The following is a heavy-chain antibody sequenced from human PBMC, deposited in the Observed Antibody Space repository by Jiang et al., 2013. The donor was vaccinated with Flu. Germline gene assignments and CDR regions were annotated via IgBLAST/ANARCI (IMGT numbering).Heavy chain of an antibody. CDR2: ISYDGSNK. CDR3: AKALGSHATGWYPGDY. CDR1: GFTFSIYG. Sequence: VVQPGRSLRLSCAASGFTFSIYGMHWVRQAPGKGLEWVAVISYDGSNKYYTDSVKGRFTISRDNSKNTLYLQMNSLRPEDTAVYYCAKALGSHATGWYPGDYWGQGTLVIVSS. V-gene: IGHV3-30*18. J-gene: IGHJ4*02. D-gene: IGHD6-19*01.